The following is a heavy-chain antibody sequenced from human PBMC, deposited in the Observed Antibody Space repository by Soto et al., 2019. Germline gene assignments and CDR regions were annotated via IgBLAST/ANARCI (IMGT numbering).Heavy chain of an antibody. CDR1: GGSFSGYY. Sequence: SETLSLTCAVYGGSFSGYYWSWIRQPPGKGLEWIGEINHSGSTNYNPSLKSRVIISVDTSKNQFSLKLSSVTAADTAVYYCAREEGATGFDYWGQGTLVTVSS. CDR2: INHSGST. J-gene: IGHJ4*02. D-gene: IGHD1-26*01. CDR3: AREEGATGFDY. V-gene: IGHV4-34*01.